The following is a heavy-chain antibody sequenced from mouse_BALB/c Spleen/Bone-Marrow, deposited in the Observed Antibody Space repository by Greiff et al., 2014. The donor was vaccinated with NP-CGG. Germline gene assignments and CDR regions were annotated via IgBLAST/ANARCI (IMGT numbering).Heavy chain of an antibody. D-gene: IGHD1-1*01. V-gene: IGHV14-3*02. J-gene: IGHJ2*01. Sequence: VQLQQSGAELVKPGASVKLSCTASGFNIKDTYMHWVKQRPEQGLEWIGRIDPANGNTKYDPKFQGKATITADTSSNTAYLQLSSLTSEDTAVYYCARYYYGSSCFDYWGQGTTLTVSS. CDR1: GFNIKDTY. CDR3: ARYYYGSSCFDY. CDR2: IDPANGNT.